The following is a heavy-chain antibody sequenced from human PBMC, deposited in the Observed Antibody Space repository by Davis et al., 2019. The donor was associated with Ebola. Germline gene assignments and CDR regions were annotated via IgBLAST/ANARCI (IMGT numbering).Heavy chain of an antibody. V-gene: IGHV1-69*13. Sequence: SVKVSYKASGGTFSTYTFSWVRQAPGQGLEWMGGLIPIYGTGDYAQKFQGRVAITADESTSTAYMELNSLRAEDTAVYYCARDDRYCSGGSCYTDLVDYWGQGTLVTVSS. CDR1: GGTFSTYT. D-gene: IGHD2-15*01. J-gene: IGHJ4*02. CDR2: LIPIYGTG. CDR3: ARDDRYCSGGSCYTDLVDY.